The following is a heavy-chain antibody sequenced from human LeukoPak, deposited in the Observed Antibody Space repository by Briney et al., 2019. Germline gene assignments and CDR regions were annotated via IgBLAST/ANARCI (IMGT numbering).Heavy chain of an antibody. V-gene: IGHV4-39*01. Sequence: SETLSLTCTVSGDSISGGTYYWGWIRQPPGKGLEWIANIHYTGSSYSAPSLKSRVIISVDPSKNQFSLNLRSVTAADTAVYYCARATAYRTFSFRHWGHGSLVTVSS. J-gene: IGHJ4*03. CDR1: GDSISGGTYY. CDR3: ARATAYRTFSFRH. CDR2: IHYTGSS. D-gene: IGHD2/OR15-2a*01.